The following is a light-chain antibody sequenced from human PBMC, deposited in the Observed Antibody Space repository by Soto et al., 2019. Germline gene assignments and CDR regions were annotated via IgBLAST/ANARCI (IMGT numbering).Light chain of an antibody. CDR1: QDSSNY. CDR2: DAS. J-gene: IGKJ4*01. CDR3: QQYDNLPLT. V-gene: IGKV1-33*01. Sequence: DIQMNQSPSSLSASVGDRVTITCQASQDSSNYLNWYQQKPGKAPKLLIYDASNLETGIPSRFSGSGSGTDFTFTISSLQPDDIATYYCQQYDNLPLTFGGGTKVEIK.